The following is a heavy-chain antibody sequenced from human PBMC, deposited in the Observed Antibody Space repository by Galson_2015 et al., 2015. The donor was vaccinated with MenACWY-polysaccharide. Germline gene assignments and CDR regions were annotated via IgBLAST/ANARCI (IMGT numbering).Heavy chain of an antibody. V-gene: IGHV7-4-1*02. CDR3: ARVGARWLATYFYYSAMDV. CDR2: INTDTGNP. J-gene: IGHJ6*02. D-gene: IGHD6-19*01. CDR1: GYTFTRYA. Sequence: SVKVSCKASGYTFTRYAMNWVRQAPGQRPEWMGWINTDTGNPTYAQGFTGRFVFSLDTSVSTAYLQISSLKAEDTAVYYCARVGARWLATYFYYSAMDVWGQGTPVTVSS.